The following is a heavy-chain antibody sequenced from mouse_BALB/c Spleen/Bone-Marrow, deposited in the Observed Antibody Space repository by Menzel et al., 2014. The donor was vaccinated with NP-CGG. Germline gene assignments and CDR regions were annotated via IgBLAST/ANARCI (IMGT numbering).Heavy chain of an antibody. Sequence: DVQLVESGGGLVQPGGSRKLSCAASGFTFSSFGMHWVRQAPEKGLEWVAYISSGSSPIFYADTVKGRFTISRDNPENTLFLQMTSLRSEDTAMYYCTRGGNWEDFDYWGQGTTLTVSS. D-gene: IGHD4-1*01. CDR1: GFTFSSFG. CDR3: TRGGNWEDFDY. CDR2: ISSGSSPI. V-gene: IGHV5-17*02. J-gene: IGHJ2*01.